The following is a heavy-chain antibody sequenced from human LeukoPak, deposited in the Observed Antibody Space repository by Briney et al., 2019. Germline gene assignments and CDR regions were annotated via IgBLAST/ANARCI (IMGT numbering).Heavy chain of an antibody. J-gene: IGHJ3*02. CDR3: ARPYYYDSSGPGAFDI. CDR1: GYSFTSYW. D-gene: IGHD3-22*01. V-gene: IGHV5-51*01. Sequence: GESLKISCEGSGYSFTSYWIGWVRQMPGKGLEWMGIIYPGDSDTRYSPSFQGQVTILADKSISTAYLQWSSLKASDTAMYYCARPYYYDSSGPGAFDIWGQGTMVTVSS. CDR2: IYPGDSDT.